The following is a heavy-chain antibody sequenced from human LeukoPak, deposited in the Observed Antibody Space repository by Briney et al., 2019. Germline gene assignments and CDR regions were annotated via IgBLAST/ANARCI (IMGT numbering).Heavy chain of an antibody. D-gene: IGHD3-22*01. J-gene: IGHJ4*02. Sequence: SVKVSCKASGGTFSSYAISWVRQAPGQGLEWMGRIIPIFGIANYAQKFQGRVTITADKSTSTAYMELSSLRSEDTAAYYCAQKGDSSGYYYAFDYWGQGTLVTVSS. CDR2: IIPIFGIA. CDR1: GGTFSSYA. V-gene: IGHV1-69*04. CDR3: AQKGDSSGYYYAFDY.